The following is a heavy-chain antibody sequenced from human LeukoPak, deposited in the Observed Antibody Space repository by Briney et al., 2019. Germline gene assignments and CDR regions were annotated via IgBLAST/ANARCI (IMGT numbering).Heavy chain of an antibody. J-gene: IGHJ4*02. D-gene: IGHD4-17*01. V-gene: IGHV4-34*01. CDR3: ARQLYGSDY. Sequence: SQALSLTCDVPGVSFSTYYWSSLRQSPEKGLEWIGEVNHSGYTNYNPSLKGRVTISVDTSKNQFSLKLSSVTAADTAVYYCARQLYGSDYWGQGTLVTVSS. CDR2: VNHSGYT. CDR1: GVSFSTYY.